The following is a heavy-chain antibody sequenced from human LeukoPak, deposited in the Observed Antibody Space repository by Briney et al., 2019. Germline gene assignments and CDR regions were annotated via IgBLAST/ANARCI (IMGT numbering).Heavy chain of an antibody. D-gene: IGHD6-13*01. J-gene: IGHJ5*01. CDR1: GYTFTGYY. V-gene: IGHV1-2*06. Sequence: ASVKVSCKASGYTFTGYYIHWVRQAPGQGLEWMGRINPNIGRTDYAQKFQGRVTMTRDTSTTTAYMELSRLTSDDTAMYFCAKAPPSMSADGNLLGSGGEGAVFVVS. CDR3: AKAPPSMSADGNLLGS. CDR2: INPNIGRT.